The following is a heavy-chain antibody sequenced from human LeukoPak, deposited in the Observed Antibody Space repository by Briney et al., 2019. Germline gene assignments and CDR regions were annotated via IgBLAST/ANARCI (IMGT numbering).Heavy chain of an antibody. CDR2: ITSSSGYT. Sequence: GGSLRLSCAASGFTFSDYYMSWIRQAPGEGLEWVSYITSSSGYTNYADSVKGRFTLSRDNAKNSLYLQMNSLRAEDTAVYYCARVRGVGATTRFDYWGQGTLVTVSS. V-gene: IGHV3-11*05. J-gene: IGHJ4*02. CDR1: GFTFSDYY. CDR3: ARVRGVGATTRFDY. D-gene: IGHD1-26*01.